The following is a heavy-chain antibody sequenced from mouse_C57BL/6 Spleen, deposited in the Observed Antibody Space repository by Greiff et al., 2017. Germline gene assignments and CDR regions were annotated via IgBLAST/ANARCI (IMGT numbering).Heavy chain of an antibody. J-gene: IGHJ4*01. D-gene: IGHD1-1*01. CDR3: ARGVGMDD. CDR1: GYTFTSYW. V-gene: IGHV1-72*01. CDR2: IAPNSGGT. Sequence: QVLLQQPGAELVKPGASVKLSCKASGYTFTSYWMHWVKQRPGRGLEWIGRIAPNSGGTKYNARFKSKATLPVDKPSSTAYMQLSSLTSEDTAVYYCARGVGMDDWGQGTSVTVSS.